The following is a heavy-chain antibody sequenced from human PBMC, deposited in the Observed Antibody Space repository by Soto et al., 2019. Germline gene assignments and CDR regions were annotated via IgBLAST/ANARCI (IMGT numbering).Heavy chain of an antibody. CDR1: GFAFSSYG. D-gene: IGHD3-10*01. J-gene: IGHJ5*01. Sequence: GGSLRLSCAASGFAFSSYGMHWVRQAPGKGLEWVAVIWYDGSNKYYADSVKGRFTISRDNSKSTLDLQMNSLSVEDTAVYFCARYYGSGNNWLDSWGQGTLVTVS. V-gene: IGHV3-33*01. CDR3: ARYYGSGNNWLDS. CDR2: IWYDGSNK.